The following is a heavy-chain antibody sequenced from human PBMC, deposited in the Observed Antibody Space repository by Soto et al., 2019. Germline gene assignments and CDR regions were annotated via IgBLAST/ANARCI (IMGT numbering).Heavy chain of an antibody. D-gene: IGHD6-6*01. V-gene: IGHV4-59*12. CDR3: ARAVAARALDY. CDR2: IYYSGST. Sequence: SLTCTVSGGSISSYYWSWIRQPPGKGLEWIGYIYYSGSTNYNPSLKSRVTISVDTSKNQFSLKLGSVTAADTAVYYCARAVAARALDYWGQGTQVTVSS. J-gene: IGHJ4*02. CDR1: GGSISSYY.